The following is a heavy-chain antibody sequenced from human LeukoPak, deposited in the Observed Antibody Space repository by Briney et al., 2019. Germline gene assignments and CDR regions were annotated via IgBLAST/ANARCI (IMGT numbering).Heavy chain of an antibody. J-gene: IGHJ5*02. CDR3: ARMAYGNWFDP. Sequence: TRGSMRLSCAASGFTFSSYSMNWVRQAPGKGLEWVSYISSSSSTIYYADSVKGRFTIARDNAKNSLYLQMNSLRAEDTAVYYCARMAYGNWFDPWGQGTLVTVSS. D-gene: IGHD4-17*01. CDR1: GFTFSSYS. CDR2: ISSSSSTI. V-gene: IGHV3-48*01.